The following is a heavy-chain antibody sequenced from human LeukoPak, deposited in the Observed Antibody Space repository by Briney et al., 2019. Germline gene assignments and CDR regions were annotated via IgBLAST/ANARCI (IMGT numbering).Heavy chain of an antibody. Sequence: SETLSHACTVSGGSISSYYWSWIRQPARKGLEWIGRIYTSGSTTYNPSLKSRVTMSVDTSKSQFSLNLMSVTAADTAVYYCTRDTGTTGEVKFDPWGQGTLVTVSS. D-gene: IGHD4-17*01. V-gene: IGHV4-4*07. J-gene: IGHJ5*02. CDR1: GGSISSYY. CDR3: TRDTGTTGEVKFDP. CDR2: IYTSGST.